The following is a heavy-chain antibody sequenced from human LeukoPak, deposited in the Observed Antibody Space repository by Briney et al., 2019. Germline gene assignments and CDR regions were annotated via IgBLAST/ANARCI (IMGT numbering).Heavy chain of an antibody. V-gene: IGHV3-21*01. D-gene: IGHD3-10*01. Sequence: EGSLRLSCAASGFTFSSYSMNWVRQAPGKGLEWVSSISSSSSYIYYADSVKGRFTISRDNAKNSLYLQMNSLRAEDTAVYYCARSYGPRGAFDIWGQGTMVTVSS. CDR3: ARSYGPRGAFDI. CDR1: GFTFSSYS. CDR2: ISSSSSYI. J-gene: IGHJ3*02.